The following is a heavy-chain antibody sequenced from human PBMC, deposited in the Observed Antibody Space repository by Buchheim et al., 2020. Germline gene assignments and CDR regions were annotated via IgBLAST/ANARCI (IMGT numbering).Heavy chain of an antibody. J-gene: IGHJ4*02. CDR2: ISGSGGGT. V-gene: IGHV3-23*01. CDR3: VKGWGANGGGDS. CDR1: GFTFTTYA. D-gene: IGHD4-23*01. Sequence: EVQLLDSGGGLVQPGGSLRLSCVASGFTFTTYAMSWVRQAPGKGLEWVSGISGSGGGTYYTDSVQGRFTISRDNSDNHMYLQMNSLTVEDTAVYYCVKGWGANGGGDSWGQGTL.